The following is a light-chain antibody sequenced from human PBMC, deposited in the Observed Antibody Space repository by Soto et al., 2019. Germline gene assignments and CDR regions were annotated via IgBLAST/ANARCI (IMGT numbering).Light chain of an antibody. CDR3: QQHNSFSIT. V-gene: IGKV1-5*01. Sequence: DIQITQSPSTLSPSVGDRVTITCRASQSISTWLAWYQQKPGKAPNLLIYDASSLESGVPSRFSGSGSGTEFTLTISSLQPDDFATYYCQQHNSFSITFGQGTRLEI. J-gene: IGKJ5*01. CDR1: QSISTW. CDR2: DAS.